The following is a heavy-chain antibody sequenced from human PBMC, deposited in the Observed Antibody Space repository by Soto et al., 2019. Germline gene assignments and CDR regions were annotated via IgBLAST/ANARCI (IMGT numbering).Heavy chain of an antibody. J-gene: IGHJ3*02. CDR2: IYYSGST. CDR3: ARIIRLGDFDI. D-gene: IGHD4-17*01. Sequence: SETLSLTCTVSGGSISSSSYYWGWIRQPPGKGLEWIGSIYYSGSTYYNPPLKSRVTISVDTSKNQFSLKLSSVTAADTAVYYCARIIRLGDFDIWGQWRMVT. CDR1: GGSISSSSYY. V-gene: IGHV4-39*01.